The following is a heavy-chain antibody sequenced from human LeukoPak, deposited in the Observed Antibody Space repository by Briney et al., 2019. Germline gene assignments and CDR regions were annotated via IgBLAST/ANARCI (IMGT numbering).Heavy chain of an antibody. J-gene: IGHJ4*02. D-gene: IGHD6-13*01. CDR3: ARECSSSWFYDY. Sequence: LSLTCTVSGGSISSYYWSWIRQAPGKGLEWVSYISSSGSTIYYADSVKGRFTISRDNAKNSLYLQMNSLRAEDTAVYYCARECSSSWFYDYWGQGTLVTVSS. CDR2: ISSSGSTI. CDR1: GGSISSYY. V-gene: IGHV3-11*01.